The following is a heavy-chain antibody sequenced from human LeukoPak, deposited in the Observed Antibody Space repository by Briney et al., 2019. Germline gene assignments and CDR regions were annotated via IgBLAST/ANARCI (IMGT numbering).Heavy chain of an antibody. D-gene: IGHD6-19*01. J-gene: IGHJ4*02. CDR3: ARDRRVAVAGPPGY. Sequence: MSSETLSLTCAVSGYSISSGYYWGWIRQPPGKGLEWVGSIFHSGSTYYNPSLKSRVTISVDTSKNQFSLKLSSVTAADTAVYYCARDRRVAVAGPPGYWGQGTLVTVSS. V-gene: IGHV4-38-2*02. CDR2: IFHSGST. CDR1: GYSISSGYY.